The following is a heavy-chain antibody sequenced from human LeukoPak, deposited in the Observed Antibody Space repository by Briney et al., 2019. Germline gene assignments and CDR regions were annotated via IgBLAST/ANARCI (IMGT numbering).Heavy chain of an antibody. CDR3: ASGRGSGSYYPYYMDV. Sequence: ASVKVSCKASGYTFTSYYMHWVRQAPGQGLEWMGIINPSGGSTSYAQKFQGRVTMTRDMSTSTVYMELSSLRSEDTAVYYCASGRGSGSYYPYYMDVWGKGTTVTVSS. CDR2: INPSGGST. J-gene: IGHJ6*03. V-gene: IGHV1-46*01. CDR1: GYTFTSYY. D-gene: IGHD3-10*01.